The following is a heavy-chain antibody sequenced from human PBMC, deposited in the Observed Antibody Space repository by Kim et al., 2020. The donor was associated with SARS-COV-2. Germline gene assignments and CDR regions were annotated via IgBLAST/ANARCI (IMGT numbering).Heavy chain of an antibody. D-gene: IGHD5-12*01. J-gene: IGHJ3*02. CDR2: IRSKAYGGTT. CDR3: TSAERATPPDAFDI. Sequence: GGSLRLTCTASGFTFGDYAMSWVRQAPGKGLEWVGFIRSKAYGGTTEYAASVKGRFTISRDDSKSIAFPQMNSLKTEDTAVYYCTSAERATPPDAFDIWG. V-gene: IGHV3-49*04. CDR1: GFTFGDYA.